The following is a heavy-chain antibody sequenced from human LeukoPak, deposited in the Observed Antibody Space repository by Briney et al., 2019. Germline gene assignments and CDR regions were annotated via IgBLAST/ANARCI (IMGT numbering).Heavy chain of an antibody. CDR1: GFTFSTYW. CDR2: ISQDGNEK. Sequence: GGSLRLSCAASGFTFSTYWMSWVRQAPGKGLEWVAHISQDGNEKSYVDSVKGRFTISRDNAKNSLYLQMNSLRAEDTAVYYCASHDYSGSGSYGGVDYWGQGTLVTVSS. D-gene: IGHD3-10*01. V-gene: IGHV3-7*01. J-gene: IGHJ4*02. CDR3: ASHDYSGSGSYGGVDY.